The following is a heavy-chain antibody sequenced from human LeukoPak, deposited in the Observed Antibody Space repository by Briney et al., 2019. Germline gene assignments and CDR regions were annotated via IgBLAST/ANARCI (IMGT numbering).Heavy chain of an antibody. Sequence: SGGSLRLSCAASGFTFSSYAMIWVRQAPGKGLEWVSIITTSGDNTYYADSVKGRFTISRDNSKNTLFLQMTSLRAEDTAVYYCAKIGVWTSGRAPLDYWGQGTPATVSS. V-gene: IGHV3-23*01. CDR1: GFTFSSYA. J-gene: IGHJ4*02. D-gene: IGHD6-19*01. CDR3: AKIGVWTSGRAPLDY. CDR2: ITTSGDNT.